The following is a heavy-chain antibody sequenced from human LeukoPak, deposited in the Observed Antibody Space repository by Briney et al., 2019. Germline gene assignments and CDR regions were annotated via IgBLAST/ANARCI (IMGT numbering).Heavy chain of an antibody. Sequence: ASVKVSCKASGYTFTSYAMYWVRQAPGQRLEWMGWINAGNGNTKYSQKFQGRVTITRDTSASTAYMELSSLRSEDTAVYYCARRSVDSYEIFDYWGQGTLVTVSS. CDR3: ARRSVDSYEIFDY. D-gene: IGHD5-18*01. J-gene: IGHJ4*02. CDR1: GYTFTSYA. V-gene: IGHV1-3*01. CDR2: INAGNGNT.